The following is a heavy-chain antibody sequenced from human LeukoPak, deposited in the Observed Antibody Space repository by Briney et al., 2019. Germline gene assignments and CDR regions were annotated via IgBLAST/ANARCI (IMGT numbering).Heavy chain of an antibody. CDR3: ARSVRGVLYFDY. Sequence: ASVKVSCKASGYTFTRYYMHWLRQAPGQGLEGMGSVNPNSGGTNYAQKFQGRVTMTRDTSISTAYMELSRLRSDDTAVYYCARSVRGVLYFDYWGQGTLVTVSS. CDR1: GYTFTRYY. D-gene: IGHD3-10*01. V-gene: IGHV1-2*02. J-gene: IGHJ4*02. CDR2: VNPNSGGT.